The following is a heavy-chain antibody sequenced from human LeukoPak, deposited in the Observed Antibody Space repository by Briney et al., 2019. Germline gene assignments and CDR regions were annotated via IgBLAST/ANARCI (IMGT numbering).Heavy chain of an antibody. CDR2: INHSENT. CDR3: ATVSTGLGWDDF. Sequence: SETLSLTCAVYGDSFTGYFWSWIRQPPGRGLEWIGEINHSENTRYNPSLESRVTIPIDTSKKQIPLKMRSVTAADTAMYFCATVSTGLGWDDFWGQGTLVTVSS. J-gene: IGHJ4*02. CDR1: GDSFTGYF. V-gene: IGHV4-34*01. D-gene: IGHD3/OR15-3a*01.